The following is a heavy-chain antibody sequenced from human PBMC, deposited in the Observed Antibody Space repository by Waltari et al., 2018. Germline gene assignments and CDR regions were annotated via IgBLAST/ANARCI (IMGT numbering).Heavy chain of an antibody. V-gene: IGHV4-34*01. CDR2: INHSGST. D-gene: IGHD2-15*01. J-gene: IGHJ4*02. CDR3: ARDRDGGNYFDY. Sequence: QVQLQQWGAGLLKPSETLSLTCAVYGGSFSGYYWSWIRQPPGKGLEWIGEINHSGSTNYNPSLKSRVTISVDTSKNQFSLKLSSVTAADTAVYYCARDRDGGNYFDYWGQGTLVTVSS. CDR1: GGSFSGYY.